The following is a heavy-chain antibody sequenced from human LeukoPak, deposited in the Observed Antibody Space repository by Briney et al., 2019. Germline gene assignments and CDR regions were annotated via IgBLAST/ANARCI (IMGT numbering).Heavy chain of an antibody. D-gene: IGHD1-26*01. CDR3: ARQYSGSFDY. CDR1: GGSISSYF. V-gene: IGHV4-59*01. Sequence: PSETLSLTCTVSGGSISSYFWTWIRKPPGKGLEWIGYVYYSGSTNYNPSLKSRVTISVDTSKNQFSLQLSSVTAADTAVYYCARQYSGSFDYWGQGTLVTVSS. CDR2: VYYSGST. J-gene: IGHJ4*02.